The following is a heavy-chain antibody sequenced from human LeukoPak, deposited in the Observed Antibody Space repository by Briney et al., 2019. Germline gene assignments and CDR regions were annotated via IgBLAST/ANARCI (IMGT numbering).Heavy chain of an antibody. CDR3: ARDLAYGGDY. V-gene: IGHV3-74*01. CDR1: GFTFSTYG. J-gene: IGHJ4*02. Sequence: GGSLRLSCAASGFTFSTYGMHWVRQPPGKGPEWISRISGDGRTTTYADSVKGRFTISRDNAKNTLYLQMSSLRAEDTAVYYCARDLAYGGDYWGQGTLVTVSS. D-gene: IGHD4-17*01. CDR2: ISGDGRTT.